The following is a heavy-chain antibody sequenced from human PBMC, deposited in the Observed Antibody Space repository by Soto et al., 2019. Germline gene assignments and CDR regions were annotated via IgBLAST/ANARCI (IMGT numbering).Heavy chain of an antibody. D-gene: IGHD1-26*01. CDR3: ARVSGSYYYGMDV. CDR2: IYYSGST. J-gene: IGHJ6*02. Sequence: SETLSLTCTVSGGSISSSSYYWGWIRQRPGRGLERIGAIYYSGSTYYNPSLKSRVTISVDTSKDQFSLKLSSVTAADTAVYYCARVSGSYYYGMDVWGQGITVTVSS. CDR1: GGSISSSSYY. V-gene: IGHV4-39*07.